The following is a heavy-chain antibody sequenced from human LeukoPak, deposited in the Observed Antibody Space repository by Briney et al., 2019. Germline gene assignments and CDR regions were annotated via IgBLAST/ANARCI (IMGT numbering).Heavy chain of an antibody. CDR1: GGSFSGYY. Sequence: SETLSLTCAVYGGSFSGYYWSWIRQPPGKGLEWIGEINHSGSTNYNTSLKSRFTISVDTSKKQFSLKLSSVTAADTALYYCARGLSVVTAIYPQGIFDYWGQGTLVTVSS. CDR3: ARGLSVVTAIYPQGIFDY. CDR2: INHSGST. V-gene: IGHV4-34*01. J-gene: IGHJ4*02. D-gene: IGHD2-21*02.